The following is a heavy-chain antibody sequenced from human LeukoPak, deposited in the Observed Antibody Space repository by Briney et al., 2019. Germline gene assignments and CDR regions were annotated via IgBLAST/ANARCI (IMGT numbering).Heavy chain of an antibody. Sequence: PSETLSLTCTVPGGSISSYYWSWIRQPPGKGLEWIGYFYNSGHTTYNPSLSSRVTISVDTSKNQFSLKLSSVTAADTAVYYCARRTDEIAARSYYYYMDVWGKGTTVTVSS. CDR3: ARRTDEIAARSYYYYMDV. V-gene: IGHV4-59*08. CDR1: GGSISSYY. CDR2: FYNSGHT. D-gene: IGHD6-6*01. J-gene: IGHJ6*03.